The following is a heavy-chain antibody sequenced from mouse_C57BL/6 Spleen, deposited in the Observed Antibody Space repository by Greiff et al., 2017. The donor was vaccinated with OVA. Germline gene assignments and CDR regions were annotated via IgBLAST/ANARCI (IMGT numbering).Heavy chain of an antibody. CDR2: IRSKSNNYAT. V-gene: IGHV10-1*01. CDR1: GFSFNTYA. CDR3: VRQKHGAMDY. J-gene: IGHJ4*01. Sequence: EVQLVESGGGLVQPKGSLKLSCGASGFSFNTYAMNWVRQAPGKGLEWVARIRSKSNNYATYYADSVKDRFTISRDDSESMLYLQMNNLKTEDTAMYYCVRQKHGAMDYWGQGTSVTVSS.